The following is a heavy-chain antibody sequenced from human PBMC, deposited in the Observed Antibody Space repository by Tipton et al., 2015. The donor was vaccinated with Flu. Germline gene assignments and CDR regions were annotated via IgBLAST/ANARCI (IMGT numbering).Heavy chain of an antibody. CDR1: GYDFTMHV. CDR2: FYPTDSNV. Sequence: QLVQSGAEVRKPGESLKISCQASGYDFTMHVIAWVRQMPGKGLEWMGTFYPTDSNVRYSPSFQGQVTISADKSIGTAYLQWSSLKASDTAMYYCVRPRIVGATNYFDYWGQGTLVTVSS. V-gene: IGHV5-51*03. D-gene: IGHD1-26*01. CDR3: VRPRIVGATNYFDY. J-gene: IGHJ4*02.